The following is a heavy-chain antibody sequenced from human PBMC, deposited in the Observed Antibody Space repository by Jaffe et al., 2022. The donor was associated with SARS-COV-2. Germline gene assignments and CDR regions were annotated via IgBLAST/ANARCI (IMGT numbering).Heavy chain of an antibody. Sequence: QVQLQESGPGLVKPSQTLSLTCTVSGGSISSGGYYWSWIRQHPGKGLEWIGYIYYSGSTYYNPSLKSRVTISVDTSKNQFSLKLSSVTAADTAVYYCARSREGSSSSLTQPYWYFDLWGRGTLVTVSS. CDR3: ARSREGSSSSLTQPYWYFDL. V-gene: IGHV4-31*03. J-gene: IGHJ2*01. CDR1: GGSISSGGYY. D-gene: IGHD6-6*01. CDR2: IYYSGST.